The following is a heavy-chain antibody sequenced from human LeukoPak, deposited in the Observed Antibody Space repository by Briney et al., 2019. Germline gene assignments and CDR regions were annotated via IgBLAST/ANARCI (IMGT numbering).Heavy chain of an antibody. V-gene: IGHV3-48*03. CDR3: ARGDPHADL. CDR2: ITISGHTK. J-gene: IGHJ5*02. Sequence: GGSLTLLCTASGLDLSTYKMDCARQAPGKGLEWIADITISGHTKNYADSVKGRFTISRDNARTSLYLQMNSLRVEDTGVYYCARGDPHADLWGQGTLVTVSS. CDR1: GLDLSTYK.